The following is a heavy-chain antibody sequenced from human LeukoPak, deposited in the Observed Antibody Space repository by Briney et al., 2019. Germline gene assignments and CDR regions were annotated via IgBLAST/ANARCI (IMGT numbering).Heavy chain of an antibody. CDR1: GFTFSSYR. CDR3: ARDPYSGSYGDYYYYYMDV. V-gene: IGHV3-21*01. D-gene: IGHD1-26*01. J-gene: IGHJ6*03. Sequence: GGSLRLSCAASGFTFSSYRMNWVRQAPGKGLEWVSSISSSSSYIYYADSAKGRFTISRDNAKNSLYLQMNSLRAEDTAVYYCARDPYSGSYGDYYYYYMDVWGKGTTVTISS. CDR2: ISSSSSYI.